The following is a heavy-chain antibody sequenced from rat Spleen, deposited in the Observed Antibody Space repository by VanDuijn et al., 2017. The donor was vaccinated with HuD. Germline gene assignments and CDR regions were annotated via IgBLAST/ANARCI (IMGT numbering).Heavy chain of an antibody. Sequence: EVKLVESGGGLVQPGRSLRLSCAASGFTFSGYWMYWLRQAPGKGLEWVSSISNDGVNTYYPDSVKGRFTISRDNAESIVYLQMNSLKSEDTATYYCAVAGYGYWGQGVMVTVSS. J-gene: IGHJ2*01. CDR3: AVAGYGY. CDR2: ISNDGVNT. CDR1: GFTFSGYW. D-gene: IGHD1-7*01. V-gene: IGHV5-58*01.